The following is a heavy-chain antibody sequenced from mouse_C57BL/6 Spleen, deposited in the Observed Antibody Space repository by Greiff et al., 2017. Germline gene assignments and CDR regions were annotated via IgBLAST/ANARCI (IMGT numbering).Heavy chain of an antibody. Sequence: QVQLKQPGAELVMPGASVKLSCKASGYTFTSYWMHWVKQRPGQGLEWIGEIDPSDSYTNYNQKFKGKSTLTVDKSSSTAYMQLSSLTSEDSAVYYCARPSYYGSSYGDYFDYWGQGTTLTVSS. CDR1: GYTFTSYW. J-gene: IGHJ2*01. CDR2: IDPSDSYT. V-gene: IGHV1-69*01. D-gene: IGHD1-1*01. CDR3: ARPSYYGSSYGDYFDY.